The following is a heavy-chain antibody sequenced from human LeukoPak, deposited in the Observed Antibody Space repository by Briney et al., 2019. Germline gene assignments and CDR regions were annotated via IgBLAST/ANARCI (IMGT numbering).Heavy chain of an antibody. Sequence: GGSLRLSCAASGFTFSSHWMHWVRQAPGKGLVWVSRIDSDGRITTYADSVKGRFTISRDNAKNTLYLQMNTLRDEDTAVYYCARDYNWNPPDYWGPGTLVTVSS. CDR1: GFTFSSHW. CDR2: IDSDGRIT. J-gene: IGHJ4*02. V-gene: IGHV3-74*01. D-gene: IGHD1-1*01. CDR3: ARDYNWNPPDY.